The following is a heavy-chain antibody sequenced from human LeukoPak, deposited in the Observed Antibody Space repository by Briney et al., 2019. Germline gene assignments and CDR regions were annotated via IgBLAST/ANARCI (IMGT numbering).Heavy chain of an antibody. J-gene: IGHJ4*02. CDR1: GYTFTGYY. CDR2: INPNSGGT. Sequence: GASVKVSCKASGYTFTGYYMHWVRQAPGQGLEWMGWINPNSGGTYYAQKFQGRVTMTSDTSISTAYMELSRLRSDNTAVYYCARDQGGGYCSGGSCYWPDYYFDYWGQGTLVTVSS. D-gene: IGHD2-15*01. CDR3: ARDQGGGYCSGGSCYWPDYYFDY. V-gene: IGHV1-2*02.